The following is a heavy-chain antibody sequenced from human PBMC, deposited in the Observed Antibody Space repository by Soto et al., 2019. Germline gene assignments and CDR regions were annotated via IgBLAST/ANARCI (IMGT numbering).Heavy chain of an antibody. V-gene: IGHV1-18*01. CDR3: ARGNRIEAFDI. CDR2: ISAYNGNT. D-gene: IGHD2-15*01. CDR1: GYTFTSYG. Sequence: QVQLVQSGAEVKKPGASVKVSCKASGYTFTSYGISWVRQARGQGLEWMGWISAYNGNTNYAQKLQGRVTMTTDTSTNTAYMELRSPRSDYTAVYYCARGNRIEAFDIWGQGTMVTVSS. J-gene: IGHJ3*02.